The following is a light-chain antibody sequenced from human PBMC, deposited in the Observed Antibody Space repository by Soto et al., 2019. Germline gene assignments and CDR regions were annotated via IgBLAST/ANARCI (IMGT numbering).Light chain of an antibody. CDR3: QAWDSSTASV. CDR2: QDS. V-gene: IGLV3-1*01. CDR1: KLGDKY. Sequence: SYELTQPPSVSVSPGQTASITCSGDKLGDKYACWYQQKPGQSPVLVIYQDSKRPSGIPERFSGSNSGNTATLTISGTQAMDEADYYCQAWDSSTASVFGTGTKLPVL. J-gene: IGLJ1*01.